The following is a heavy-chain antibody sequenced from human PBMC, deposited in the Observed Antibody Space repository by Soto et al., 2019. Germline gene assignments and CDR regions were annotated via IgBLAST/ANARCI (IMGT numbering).Heavy chain of an antibody. CDR1: GFTFSSYG. V-gene: IGHV3-33*01. D-gene: IGHD4-17*01. CDR3: ARETVTTFHYYYGMDV. J-gene: IGHJ6*02. CDR2: IWYDGSNK. Sequence: GGSLRLSCAASGFTFSSYGMHWVRQAPGKGLEWVAVIWYDGSNKYYADSVKGRFTISRDNSKNTLYLQMNSLRAEDAAVYYCARETVTTFHYYYGMDVWGQGTTVTVSS.